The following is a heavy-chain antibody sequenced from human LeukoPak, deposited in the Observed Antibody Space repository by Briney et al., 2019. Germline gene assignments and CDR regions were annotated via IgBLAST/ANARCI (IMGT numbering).Heavy chain of an antibody. V-gene: IGHV3-23*01. J-gene: IGHJ4*02. Sequence: PGVSLRLSCAASGFTFSSCAMSWVRQAPGKGLEWVSAISGSGGSTYYADSVKGRFTISRDNSKNTLYLQMNSLRAEDTAVYYCAKGNSSSWYAPLDYWGQGTLVTVSS. CDR1: GFTFSSCA. D-gene: IGHD6-13*01. CDR3: AKGNSSSWYAPLDY. CDR2: ISGSGGST.